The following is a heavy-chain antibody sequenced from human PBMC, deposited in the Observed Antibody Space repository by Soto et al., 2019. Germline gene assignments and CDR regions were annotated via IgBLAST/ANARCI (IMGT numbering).Heavy chain of an antibody. J-gene: IGHJ4*02. CDR2: IYYSGST. Sequence: PSETLSLTCAVSGGSISRYYWSWLRQPPGKGLEWIGYIYYSGSTNYNPSLKSRVTISVDTSKNQFSLKLTSVTAADTAVYFCTRGGFYYYDSSGYYDYWRQGALVTVSS. D-gene: IGHD3-22*01. CDR1: GGSISRYY. CDR3: TRGGFYYYDSSGYYDY. V-gene: IGHV4-59*01.